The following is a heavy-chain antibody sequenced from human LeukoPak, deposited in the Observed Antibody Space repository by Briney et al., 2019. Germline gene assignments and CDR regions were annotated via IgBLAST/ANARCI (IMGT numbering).Heavy chain of an antibody. Sequence: SGGSLRLSCAASGFTFTSYWMTWARQAPGKGLEWVANIREDGSEKHYVDSVKGRFTISRDNAKNSLYLQMNSLRADDTAVYYCARDYGDSIWGQGTLVTVSS. V-gene: IGHV3-7*01. CDR2: IREDGSEK. D-gene: IGHD4-17*01. CDR3: ARDYGDSI. J-gene: IGHJ4*02. CDR1: GFTFTSYW.